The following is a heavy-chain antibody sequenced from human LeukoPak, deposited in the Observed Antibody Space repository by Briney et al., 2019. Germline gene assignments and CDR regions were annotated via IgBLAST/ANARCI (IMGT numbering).Heavy chain of an antibody. J-gene: IGHJ4*02. D-gene: IGHD5-18*01. Sequence: GSLRLSCAASGFTFSSHGMHWVRQAPGKGLEWVAVISYDGSNKYYADSVKGRFTISRDNSKNTLYLQMNSLRAEDTAVYYCAREEQGDTAMVIKNWGQGTLVTVSS. CDR3: AREEQGDTAMVIKN. CDR1: GFTFSSHG. CDR2: ISYDGSNK. V-gene: IGHV3-30*03.